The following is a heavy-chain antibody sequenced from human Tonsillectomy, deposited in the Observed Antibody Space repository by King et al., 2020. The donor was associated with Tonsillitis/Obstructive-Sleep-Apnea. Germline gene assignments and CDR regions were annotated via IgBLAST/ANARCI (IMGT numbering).Heavy chain of an antibody. CDR3: TRDSYSDSSGYPRLDY. CDR2: IRSKAYGGTT. Sequence: VQLVESGGGLVKPGRSLRLSCTASGITFGDYAMSWFRQAPGKGLEWVGFIRSKAYGGTTEYAASVKGRFTISRDDSNSTAYLQMNSLKTEDTAVYYCTRDSYSDSSGYPRLDYWGQGTLVTVSS. CDR1: GITFGDYA. J-gene: IGHJ4*02. V-gene: IGHV3-49*05. D-gene: IGHD3-22*01.